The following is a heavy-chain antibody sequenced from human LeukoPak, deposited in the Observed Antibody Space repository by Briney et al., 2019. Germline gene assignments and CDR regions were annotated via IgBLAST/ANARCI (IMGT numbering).Heavy chain of an antibody. Sequence: PGGSLRLSCSASGFTFSSYAMSWVRQAPGKGLEWVSAISNSGGSTYYADSVKGRFTISRDNSKNTLYLQMNSLRAEDTAVYYCAKGWSYSSSSSYYYYGMDVWGQETTVTVSS. J-gene: IGHJ6*02. CDR2: ISNSGGST. V-gene: IGHV3-23*01. D-gene: IGHD6-6*01. CDR1: GFTFSSYA. CDR3: AKGWSYSSSSSYYYYGMDV.